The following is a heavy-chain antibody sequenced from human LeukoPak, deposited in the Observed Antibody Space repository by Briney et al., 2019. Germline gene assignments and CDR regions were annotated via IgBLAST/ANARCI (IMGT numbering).Heavy chain of an antibody. CDR1: GFTFSSYG. J-gene: IGHJ4*02. Sequence: PGGSLRLSCAASGFTFSSYGMHWVRQAPGKGLEWVAFIRYDGSNKYYADSVKGRFTISRDNSKNTLYLQMNSLRAEDTAVYYCAKDRRLNGAVAGHFDYWGQGTLVTVSS. CDR3: AKDRRLNGAVAGHFDY. V-gene: IGHV3-30*02. D-gene: IGHD6-19*01. CDR2: IRYDGSNK.